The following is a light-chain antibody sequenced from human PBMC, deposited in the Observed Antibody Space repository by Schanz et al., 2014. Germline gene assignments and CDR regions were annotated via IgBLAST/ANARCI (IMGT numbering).Light chain of an antibody. CDR1: QSVSSSS. CDR2: AAS. V-gene: IGKV3-20*01. Sequence: EMVMTQSPGTLSLSPGERATLSCRASQSVSSSSLAWYQQKPGQAPRLLIYAASSRATGIPARFSGSGSGTDFTLTISRLEPEDFAVYYCQQYGDSPYTFGQGTKLEIK. J-gene: IGKJ2*01. CDR3: QQYGDSPYT.